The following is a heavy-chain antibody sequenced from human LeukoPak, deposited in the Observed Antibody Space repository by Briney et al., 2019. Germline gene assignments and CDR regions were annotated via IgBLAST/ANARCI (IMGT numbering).Heavy chain of an antibody. CDR1: GFTFSSYA. CDR3: ARGGGYYYDSSGLDAFDI. CDR2: ISYDGSNK. D-gene: IGHD3-22*01. Sequence: GGSLRLSCAASGFTFSSYAMHWVRQAPGKGLEWVAVISYDGSNKYYVDSVKGRFTISRDNSKNTLYLQMNSLRAEDTAVYYCARGGGYYYDSSGLDAFDIWGQGTMVTVSS. V-gene: IGHV3-30-3*01. J-gene: IGHJ3*02.